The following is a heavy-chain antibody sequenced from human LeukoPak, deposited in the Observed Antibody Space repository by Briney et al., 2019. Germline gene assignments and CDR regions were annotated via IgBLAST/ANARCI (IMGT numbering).Heavy chain of an antibody. CDR2: MSYDGSKK. J-gene: IGHJ4*02. D-gene: IGHD2-8*01. CDR1: GFTFSSYG. V-gene: IGHV3-30*03. CDR3: ARERESVCDY. Sequence: GGSLRLSCAASGFTFSSYGMHWVRQAPGKGLEWVAVMSYDGSKKYYADSVKGRFTISRDNSKNTLYLQMSSLRAEDTAVYYCARERESVCDYWGQGTLVTVSS.